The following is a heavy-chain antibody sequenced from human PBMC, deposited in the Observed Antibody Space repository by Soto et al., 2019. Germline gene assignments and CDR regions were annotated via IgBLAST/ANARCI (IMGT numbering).Heavy chain of an antibody. V-gene: IGHV1-3*01. J-gene: IGHJ4*02. D-gene: IGHD3-10*01. Sequence: QVQLVQSGAEVKKPGASVKVSCKASGYTFTSYAMHWVRQAPGQRLEWMGWINAGNGNTKYSQKFQGRVTITRDTSASTAYMELSSLRSEDTAVYYCTRSGRGDYFDYWGQGTLVTVSS. CDR1: GYTFTSYA. CDR3: TRSGRGDYFDY. CDR2: INAGNGNT.